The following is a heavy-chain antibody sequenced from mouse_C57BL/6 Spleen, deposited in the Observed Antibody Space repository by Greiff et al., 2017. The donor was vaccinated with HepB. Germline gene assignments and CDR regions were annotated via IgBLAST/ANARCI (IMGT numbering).Heavy chain of an antibody. J-gene: IGHJ2*01. CDR1: GYSITSGYY. CDR2: ISYDGSN. V-gene: IGHV3-6*01. D-gene: IGHD2-4*01. Sequence: DVQLVESGPGLVKPSQSLSLTCSVTGYSITSGYYWNWIRQFPGNKLEWMGYISYDGSNNYNPSLKNRISITRDTSKNQFFLKLNSVTTEDTATYYCARGSDYDDFDYWGQGTTLTVSS. CDR3: ARGSDYDDFDY.